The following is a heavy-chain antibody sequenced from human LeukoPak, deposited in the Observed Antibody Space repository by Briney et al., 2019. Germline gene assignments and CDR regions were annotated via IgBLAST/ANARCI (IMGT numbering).Heavy chain of an antibody. CDR3: ARGGGSYPTSLFDY. J-gene: IGHJ4*02. CDR1: GFMFSSHA. CDR2: ISSNGGST. Sequence: GGSLRLSCEASGFMFSSHAMHWVRQAPGKGLEYVSAISSNGGSTYYANSVKGRFTISRDNSKNTLYLQMGSLRAEDMAVYYCARGGGSYPTSLFDYWGQGTLVTVSS. V-gene: IGHV3-64*01. D-gene: IGHD1-26*01.